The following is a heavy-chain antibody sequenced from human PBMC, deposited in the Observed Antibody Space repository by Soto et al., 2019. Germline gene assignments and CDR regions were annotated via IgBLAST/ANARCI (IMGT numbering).Heavy chain of an antibody. CDR2: IYHSGST. CDR3: ETRVQQLVKDYYYYMDV. D-gene: IGHD6-13*01. V-gene: IGHV4-4*02. Sequence: QVQLQESGPGLVKPSGTLSLTCAVSSGSISSSNWWSWVRQPPGKGLEWIGEIYHSGSTNYNPSLKSRVNISVDKSKNQFSLKLSSVTAADTAVYYCETRVQQLVKDYYYYMDVWGKGTTVTVSS. J-gene: IGHJ6*03. CDR1: SGSISSSNW.